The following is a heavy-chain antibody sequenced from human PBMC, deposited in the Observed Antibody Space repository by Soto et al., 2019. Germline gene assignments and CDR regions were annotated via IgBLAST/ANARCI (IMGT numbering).Heavy chain of an antibody. D-gene: IGHD3-10*01. V-gene: IGHV3-30-3*01. CDR3: AIYVEHGSSCDLCY. Sequence: GGSLRLSCAASGFTFSNYIMHWVRQAPGKGLEWVAMILQGGNNKYYADSVKGRFTISRDNSKNTLYLQMDSLRTEDTAIYYCAIYVEHGSSCDLCYWCQGTLVTVSS. J-gene: IGHJ4*02. CDR2: ILQGGNNK. CDR1: GFTFSNYI.